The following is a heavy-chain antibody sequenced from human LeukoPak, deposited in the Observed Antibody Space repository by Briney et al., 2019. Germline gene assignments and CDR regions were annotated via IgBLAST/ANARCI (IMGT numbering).Heavy chain of an antibody. D-gene: IGHD2-2*01. V-gene: IGHV4-31*03. J-gene: IGHJ4*02. CDR2: IYYSGST. CDR3: AGGCSSTSCLTYFDY. Sequence: SETLSLTCTVSGGSISSGGYYWSWIRQRPGKGLEWIGYIYYSGSTYYNPSLKSRVTISVDTSKNQFSLKLSSVTAADTAVYYCAGGCSSTSCLTYFDYWGQGTLVTVSS. CDR1: GGSISSGGYY.